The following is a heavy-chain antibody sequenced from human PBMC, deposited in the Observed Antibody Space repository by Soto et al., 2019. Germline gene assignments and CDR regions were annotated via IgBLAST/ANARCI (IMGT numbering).Heavy chain of an antibody. CDR2: IYTSGST. CDR3: ARDRSSSWYGWFDP. V-gene: IGHV4-4*07. D-gene: IGHD6-13*01. CDR1: GGSISSYY. Sequence: QVQLQESGPGLVKPSETLSLTCTVSGGSISSYYWSWIRQPAGKGLEWIGRIYTSGSTNYNPSPKSRVTMSVDTSKNQFSLKLSSVTAADTAVYYCARDRSSSWYGWFDPWGQGTLVTVSS. J-gene: IGHJ5*02.